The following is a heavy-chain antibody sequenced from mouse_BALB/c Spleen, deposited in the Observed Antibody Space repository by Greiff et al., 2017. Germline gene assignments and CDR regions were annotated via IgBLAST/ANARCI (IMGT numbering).Heavy chain of an antibody. CDR1: GYSFTGYF. CDR2: INPYNGDT. CDR3: ARGVYDYGYWYFDV. D-gene: IGHD2-4*01. J-gene: IGHJ1*01. V-gene: IGHV1-20*02. Sequence: VQLKESGPELVKPGASVKISCKASGYSFTGYFMNWVMQSHGKSLEWIGRINPYNGDTFYNQKFKGKATLTVDKSSSTAHMELRSLASEDSAVYYCARGVYDYGYWYFDVWGAGTTVTVSS.